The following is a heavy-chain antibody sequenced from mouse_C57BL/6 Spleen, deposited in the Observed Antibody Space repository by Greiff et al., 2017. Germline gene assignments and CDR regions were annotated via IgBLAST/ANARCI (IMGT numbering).Heavy chain of an antibody. CDR3: ARGDY. CDR2: ISYDGSN. J-gene: IGHJ4*01. CDR1: GYSITSGYY. Sequence: DVQLVESGPGLVKPSQSLSLTCSVTGYSITSGYYWNWIRQFPGNKLEWMGYISYDGSNNYNPSLKNRISITRDTSKNQFFLKLNSVTTEDTATYYCARGDYWGQGTSVTVSS. V-gene: IGHV3-6*01.